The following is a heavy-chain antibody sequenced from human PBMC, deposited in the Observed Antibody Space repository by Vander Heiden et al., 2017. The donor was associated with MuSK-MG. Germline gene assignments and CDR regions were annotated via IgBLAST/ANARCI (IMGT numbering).Heavy chain of an antibody. CDR2: IYYRGST. J-gene: IGHJ6*03. CDR1: GGSISSYY. CDR3: ARAVDIVVAPHYMDV. V-gene: IGHV4-59*01. Sequence: QVQLQESGPGLVKPSETLSLTCTVSGGSISSYYWSWIRQPPGKGLEWIGYIYYRGSTNYNPSLKSRVTISVDTSKNQFSLKLSSVTAADTAVYYCARAVDIVVAPHYMDVWGKGTTVTVSS. D-gene: IGHD2-2*03.